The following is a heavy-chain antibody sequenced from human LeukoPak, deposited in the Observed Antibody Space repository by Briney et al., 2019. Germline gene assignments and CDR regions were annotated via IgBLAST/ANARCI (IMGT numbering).Heavy chain of an antibody. Sequence: ASVKVSCKASGYTFTSYDINWVRQAAGQGLEWMGWMNPNSGNTGYAQRFQGRVTMTRNTSISTAYMELSSLRSEDTAVYYCARVLYSAWRTLGYWGQGTLVTVSS. CDR3: ARVLYSAWRTLGY. J-gene: IGHJ4*02. D-gene: IGHD2-2*02. CDR2: MNPNSGNT. CDR1: GYTFTSYD. V-gene: IGHV1-8*01.